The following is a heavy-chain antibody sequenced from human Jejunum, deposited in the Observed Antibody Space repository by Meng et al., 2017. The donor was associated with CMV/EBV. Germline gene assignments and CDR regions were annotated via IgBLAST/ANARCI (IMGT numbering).Heavy chain of an antibody. CDR3: ARELYYYDSHGIDY. Sequence: KASGGISNIDAINWVRQAPGQGLEWMGGTIPLLGIANYAQKFQGRVTITADKSTSTAYMELRSLRSDDTAVYFCARELYYYDSHGIDYWGQGTLVTVSS. J-gene: IGHJ4*02. D-gene: IGHD3-22*01. CDR2: TIPLLGIA. V-gene: IGHV1-69*10. CDR1: GGISNIDA.